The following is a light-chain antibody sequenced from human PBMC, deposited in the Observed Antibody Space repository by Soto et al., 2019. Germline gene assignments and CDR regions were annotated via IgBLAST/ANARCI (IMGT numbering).Light chain of an antibody. J-gene: IGKJ4*01. V-gene: IGKV1-9*01. CDR2: GAS. CDR3: QQLDRYPLT. CDR1: HVIRRY. Sequence: DIPLTQSPSFLSSSLGDRITITCRASHVIRRYLAWYQQKPAKAPKLLIYGASILQSGVPSRFSGSGSGTEFTLTISSLQPEDFATYYCQQLDRYPLTFGGGTKVEI.